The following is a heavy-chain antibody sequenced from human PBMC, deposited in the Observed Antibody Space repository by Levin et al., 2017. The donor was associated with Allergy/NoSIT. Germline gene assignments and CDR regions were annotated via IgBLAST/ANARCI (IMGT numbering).Heavy chain of an antibody. J-gene: IGHJ4*02. D-gene: IGHD5-18*01. CDR1: GFTFDDYA. Sequence: PGGSLRLSCAASGFTFDDYAMHWVRQAPGKGLEWVSGISWNSGSIGYADSVKGRFTISRDNAKNSLYLQMNSLRAEDTALYYCAKDIGGYSYGVFDYWGQGTLVTVSS. CDR3: AKDIGGYSYGVFDY. CDR2: ISWNSGSI. V-gene: IGHV3-9*01.